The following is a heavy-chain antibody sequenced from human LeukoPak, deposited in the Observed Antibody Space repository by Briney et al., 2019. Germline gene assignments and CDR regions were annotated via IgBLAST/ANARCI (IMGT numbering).Heavy chain of an antibody. Sequence: SQTLSLTCTVSGGSIRSYYWSWIRQPPGKGQGWGGYIYYSGSTNYNPSPKSRVTISVDTSKNQFSLKLSSVTAADTAAYYSARVVVGATTSQADYFDYCGQGTLVTVSS. D-gene: IGHD1-26*01. CDR3: ARVVVGATTSQADYFDY. V-gene: IGHV4-59*01. CDR1: GGSIRSYY. CDR2: IYYSGST. J-gene: IGHJ4*02.